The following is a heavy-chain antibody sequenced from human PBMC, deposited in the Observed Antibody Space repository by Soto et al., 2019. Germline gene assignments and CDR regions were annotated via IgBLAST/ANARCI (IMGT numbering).Heavy chain of an antibody. Sequence: SETLSLTCTVSGGSISSYYWSWIRQPPGKGLEWIGYIYYSGSTNYNPSLKSRVTISVDTSKNQFSLKLSSVIAADTAVYYCARDIYYYDTSRAFDIWGQGTMVTVSS. J-gene: IGHJ3*02. CDR3: ARDIYYYDTSRAFDI. CDR2: IYYSGST. CDR1: GGSISSYY. D-gene: IGHD3-22*01. V-gene: IGHV4-59*01.